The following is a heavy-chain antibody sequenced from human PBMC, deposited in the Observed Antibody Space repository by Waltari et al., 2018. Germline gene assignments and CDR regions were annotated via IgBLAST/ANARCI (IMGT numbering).Heavy chain of an antibody. V-gene: IGHV4-30-4*08. CDR3: ARAHIVVVTDAAAYFDY. J-gene: IGHJ4*02. D-gene: IGHD3-22*01. CDR2: IYHSGST. Sequence: QVQLQESGPGLVKPSQTLSLICTVSGGSISSGDYHWTWIRQHPGMGLEWIGHIYHSGSTYYNQSLKSRVTISVDISKKQFSLRLTSVTAADTAVYYCARAHIVVVTDAAAYFDYWGQGTLVTVSS. CDR1: GGSISSGDYH.